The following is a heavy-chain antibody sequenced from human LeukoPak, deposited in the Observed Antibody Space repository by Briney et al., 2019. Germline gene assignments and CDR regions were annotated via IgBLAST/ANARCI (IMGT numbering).Heavy chain of an antibody. CDR3: ARFRRSTHPSGYRLYYFDY. D-gene: IGHD3-22*01. CDR2: INHSGST. V-gene: IGHV4-34*01. CDR1: GGSFSGYY. Sequence: PSETLSLTCAVYGGSFSGYYWSWIRQPPGKGLEWIGEINHSGSTNYNPSLKSRVTISVDTSKNQFSLKLSSVTAADTAVYYCARFRRSTHPSGYRLYYFDYWGRGTLVTVSS. J-gene: IGHJ4*02.